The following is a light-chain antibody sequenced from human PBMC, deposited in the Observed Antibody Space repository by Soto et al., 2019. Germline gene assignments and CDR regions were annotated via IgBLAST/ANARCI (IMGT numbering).Light chain of an antibody. CDR1: QSVSSNY. J-gene: IGKJ1*01. Sequence: IVLTQSPGTLSLSPGERATLSCRASQSVSSNYLAWYQQKPGQAPRLLIYGASSRATGIPDRFSGSGSGTDFTLTIRRLEPEDFAVYYCQQYGSSYPWTFGQGPKVDIK. CDR3: QQYGSSYPWT. V-gene: IGKV3-20*01. CDR2: GAS.